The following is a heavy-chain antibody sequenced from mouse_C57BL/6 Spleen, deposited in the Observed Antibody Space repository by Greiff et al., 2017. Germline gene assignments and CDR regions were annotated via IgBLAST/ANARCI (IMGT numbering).Heavy chain of an antibody. J-gene: IGHJ4*01. Sequence: EVQLQQSGPELVKPGASVKISCKASGYTFTDYYMNWVKQSHGKSLEWIGDINPNNGGTSYNQKFKGKATLTVDKSSSTAYMELRSLTSEDSAVYYCASVGRGYAMDYWGQGTSVTVSS. V-gene: IGHV1-26*01. D-gene: IGHD3-1*01. CDR3: ASVGRGYAMDY. CDR2: INPNNGGT. CDR1: GYTFTDYY.